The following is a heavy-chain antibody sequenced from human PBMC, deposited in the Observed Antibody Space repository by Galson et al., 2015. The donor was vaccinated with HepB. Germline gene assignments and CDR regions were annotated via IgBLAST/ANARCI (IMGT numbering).Heavy chain of an antibody. V-gene: IGHV1-18*04. CDR1: GYTFTSNG. CDR2: ISANSGRT. J-gene: IGHJ4*02. Sequence: SCKAAGYTFTSNGISWVRQAPGRGLEWVGWISANSGRTTYARRLLGRLTLTTDTSTSTAYMELRSLRSGDTAIYYCARDRSHSLDFWGQGTLVTVSS. CDR3: ARDRSHSLDF. D-gene: IGHD2-15*01.